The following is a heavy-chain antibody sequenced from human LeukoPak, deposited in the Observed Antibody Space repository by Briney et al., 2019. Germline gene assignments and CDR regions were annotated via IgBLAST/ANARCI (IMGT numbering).Heavy chain of an antibody. J-gene: IGHJ4*02. CDR1: GFTFSSYA. Sequence: GGSLGLSCAASGFTFSSYAMSWVRQAPGKGLEWVSAISGSGGSTYYADSVKGRFTISRDNSKNTLYLQMNSLRAEDTAVYYCAKSPGIAVASFDYWGQGTLVTVSS. V-gene: IGHV3-23*01. CDR3: AKSPGIAVASFDY. D-gene: IGHD6-19*01. CDR2: ISGSGGST.